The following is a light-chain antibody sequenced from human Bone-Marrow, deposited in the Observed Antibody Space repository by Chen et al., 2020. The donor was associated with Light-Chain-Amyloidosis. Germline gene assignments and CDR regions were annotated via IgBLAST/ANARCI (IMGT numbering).Light chain of an antibody. Sequence: SYVLTQPSSVSVAPGQTATIACGGNNIGSTGVHWYQQTPGQAPLLVGYDDSDRPSGIPERLSGASSGNAATLTIRRVEAGDEADYYCQVWERSSDRPVFGGGTKLTVL. J-gene: IGLJ3*02. CDR2: DDS. V-gene: IGLV3-21*02. CDR1: NIGSTG. CDR3: QVWERSSDRPV.